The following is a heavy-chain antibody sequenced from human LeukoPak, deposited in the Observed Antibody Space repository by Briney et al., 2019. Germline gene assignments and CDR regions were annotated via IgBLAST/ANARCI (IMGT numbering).Heavy chain of an antibody. J-gene: IGHJ6*03. Sequence: PSETLSLTCTVSGYSISSGYYWGWIRQPPGKGLEWIGSIYHSGSTYYNPSLKSRVTISVDTSKNQFSLKLSSVTAADTAVYYCARGAAAGSYYYYYYYMDVWGKGTTVTVSS. V-gene: IGHV4-38-2*02. D-gene: IGHD6-13*01. CDR2: IYHSGST. CDR3: ARGAAAGSYYYYYYYMDV. CDR1: GYSISSGYY.